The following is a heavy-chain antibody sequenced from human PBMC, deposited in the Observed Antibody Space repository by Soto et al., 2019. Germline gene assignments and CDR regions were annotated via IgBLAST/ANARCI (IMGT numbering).Heavy chain of an antibody. CDR1: GYTCTNYT. Sequence: ASVEVSCKASGYTCTNYTMHWVLQPPVERLEWMGWINAGYGNTKSSQKFQDRVTISRDTSASTAYMELTSLRSEDTAVYYCARDTGDGTFDFWGQGTLVTVSS. CDR2: INAGYGNT. CDR3: ARDTGDGTFDF. D-gene: IGHD7-27*01. V-gene: IGHV1-3*01. J-gene: IGHJ4*02.